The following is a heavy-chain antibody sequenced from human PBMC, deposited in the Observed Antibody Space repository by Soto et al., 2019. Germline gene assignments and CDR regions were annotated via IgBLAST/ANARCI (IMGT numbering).Heavy chain of an antibody. CDR2: TYYRSRWYS. D-gene: IGHD2-15*01. CDR1: GDTVSSNSVA. Sequence: PSQTISLSCVCSGDTVSSNSVAWNWVRQSPSRGLEWLGRTYYRSRWYSDYAVSVRSRIDINADTSKNQVSLQLNSVTPEDTAVYYCARSEEDSDYYYYGMDVRGQGTTVTVSS. V-gene: IGHV6-1*01. CDR3: ARSEEDSDYYYYGMDV. J-gene: IGHJ6*02.